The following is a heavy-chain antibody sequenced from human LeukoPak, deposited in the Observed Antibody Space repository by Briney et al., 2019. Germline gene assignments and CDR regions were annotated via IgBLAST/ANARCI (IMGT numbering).Heavy chain of an antibody. CDR2: IYSGGST. Sequence: PGGSLRLSCAASGFTFSSNYMSWVRQAPGKGLEWVSVIYSGGSTYYSESVKGRFTISRDNSKNMLYLQVNSLRIEDTAVYYCAKSWDTVTRGRTYFDYWGQGTLVIASS. D-gene: IGHD4-17*01. CDR1: GFTFSSNY. CDR3: AKSWDTVTRGRTYFDY. J-gene: IGHJ4*02. V-gene: IGHV3-53*05.